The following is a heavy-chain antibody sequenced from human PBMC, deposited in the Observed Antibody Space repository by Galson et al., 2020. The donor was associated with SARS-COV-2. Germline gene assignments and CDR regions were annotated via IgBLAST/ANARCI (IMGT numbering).Heavy chain of an antibody. CDR3: ARYTTSSVSFDY. Sequence: SETLSLTCTVSGGSISSGGYYWSWIRQHPGKGLEWIGYIYYSGSTYYNPSLKSRVTISVDTSKNRFSLKLSSLTAADTAVYFCARYTTSSVSFDYWGQGTLVTVSS. V-gene: IGHV4-31*03. D-gene: IGHD6-6*01. J-gene: IGHJ4*02. CDR1: GGSISSGGYY. CDR2: IYYSGST.